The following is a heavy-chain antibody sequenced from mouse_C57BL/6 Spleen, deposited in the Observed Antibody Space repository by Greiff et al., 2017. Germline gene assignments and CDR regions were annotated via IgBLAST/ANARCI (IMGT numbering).Heavy chain of an antibody. Sequence: QVTLKESGPGILQPSQTLSLTCSFSGFSLSTFGMGVGWLRQPSGKGLEWLAHIWWDDDKYYNPALKSRPTISKDTSKNQVVLKIANVDTADTATYYCARREGLRSSFPWFAYWGQGTLVTVSA. V-gene: IGHV8-8*01. CDR1: GFSLSTFGMG. J-gene: IGHJ3*01. D-gene: IGHD1-1*01. CDR3: ARREGLRSSFPWFAY. CDR2: IWWDDDK.